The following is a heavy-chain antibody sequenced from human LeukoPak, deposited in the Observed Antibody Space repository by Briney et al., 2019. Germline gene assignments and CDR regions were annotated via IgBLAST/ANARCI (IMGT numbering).Heavy chain of an antibody. CDR1: GFTFSSYG. D-gene: IGHD3-10*01. V-gene: IGHV3-30*18. J-gene: IGHJ4*02. Sequence: GGSLRLSCAPSGFTFSSYGMHWVRQAPGKGLGWVAVISYEGSNKDYADAVKGRFTISRDNSKNTPYLQMNSLRAEDTAVYYCAKELPQKICGSGSYYDYWGQGTLVTVSS. CDR3: AKELPQKICGSGSYYDY. CDR2: ISYEGSNK.